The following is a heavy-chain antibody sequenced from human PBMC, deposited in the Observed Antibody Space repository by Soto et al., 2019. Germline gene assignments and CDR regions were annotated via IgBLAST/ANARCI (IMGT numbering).Heavy chain of an antibody. Sequence: QVQLVQSGAEVKKPGASVKVSCKASGYTFTSYGISWVRQAPGQGLEWMGWISAYNGNTNYAQKLQGRVTMTTDTSTSTAYMELRSLRSDDTAVYYCAREGCSGGSCYFWYYYYYGMDVWGQGTTVTVSS. CDR2: ISAYNGNT. D-gene: IGHD2-15*01. CDR3: AREGCSGGSCYFWYYYYYGMDV. J-gene: IGHJ6*02. V-gene: IGHV1-18*01. CDR1: GYTFTSYG.